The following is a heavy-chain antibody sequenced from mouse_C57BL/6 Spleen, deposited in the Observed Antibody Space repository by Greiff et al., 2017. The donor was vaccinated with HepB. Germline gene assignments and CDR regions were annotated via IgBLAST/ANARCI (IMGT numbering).Heavy chain of an antibody. J-gene: IGHJ2*01. V-gene: IGHV1-7*01. D-gene: IGHD2-1*01. CDR2: INPSSGYT. Sequence: QVQLKESGAELAKPGASVKLSCKASGYTFTSYWMHLVKQRPGQGLEWIGYINPSSGYTKYNQKFKDKATLTADKSSSTAYMQLSSLTYEDSAVYYCARWIYYGNFHFDYWGQGTTLTVSS. CDR1: GYTFTSYW. CDR3: ARWIYYGNFHFDY.